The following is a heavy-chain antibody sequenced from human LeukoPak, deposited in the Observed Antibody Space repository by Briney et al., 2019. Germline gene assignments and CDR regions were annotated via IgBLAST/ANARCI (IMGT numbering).Heavy chain of an antibody. V-gene: IGHV1-69*04. CDR3: ARGRYYYDSSGYYPFDY. J-gene: IGHJ4*02. CDR2: IIPILGIA. D-gene: IGHD3-22*01. Sequence: GASVKVSCKASGGTFSSYAISWVRQAPGQGLEWMGRIIPILGIANYAQKFQGRVTITADKSTSTAYMELSSLRSEDTAVYYCARGRYYYDSSGYYPFDYWGQGTLVTVSS. CDR1: GGTFSSYA.